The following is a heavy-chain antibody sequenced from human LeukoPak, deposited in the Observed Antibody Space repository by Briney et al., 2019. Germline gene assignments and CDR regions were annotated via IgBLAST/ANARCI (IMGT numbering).Heavy chain of an antibody. V-gene: IGHV3-21*01. CDR1: GFTFSSYS. D-gene: IGHD3-22*01. Sequence: GGSLRLSCAASGFTFSSYSMNWVRQAPGKGLEWVSSISSSSSYIYYADSVKGRFTISRDNAKNSLYLQMNSLRAEDTAVYYCARVTGTMIVVGGVFDYWGQGTLVTVSS. J-gene: IGHJ4*02. CDR3: ARVTGTMIVVGGVFDY. CDR2: ISSSSSYI.